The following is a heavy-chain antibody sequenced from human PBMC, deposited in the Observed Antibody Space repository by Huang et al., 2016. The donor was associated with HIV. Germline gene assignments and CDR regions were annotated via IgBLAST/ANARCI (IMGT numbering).Heavy chain of an antibody. CDR3: ARAVYYDSGGYSPGQFDI. Sequence: QVQLVQSAAEVKKPGASVKVSCKTSVHTFTNYGITWVRHAPGQGLEWMAWITAYNGKTNYAQKLQGRVTVTTDTATSTAYMELRNLTSDDTAVYYCARAVYYDSGGYSPGQFDIWGLGTMVTVSS. J-gene: IGHJ3*02. D-gene: IGHD3-22*01. V-gene: IGHV1-18*01. CDR2: ITAYNGKT. CDR1: VHTFTNYG.